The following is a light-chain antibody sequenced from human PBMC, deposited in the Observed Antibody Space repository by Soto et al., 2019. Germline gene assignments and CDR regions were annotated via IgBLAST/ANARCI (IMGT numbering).Light chain of an antibody. V-gene: IGKV3-20*01. CDR1: QSVSSNY. CDR3: QQYGNSLWT. CDR2: GAS. J-gene: IGKJ1*01. Sequence: EIVLTQSPGTLSWSPGERGTLSCRASQSVSSNYLAWYQQKPGQAPRLLIYGASSRATGVPDRFSGSGSGTDFALTISRLEPEDFAMYYCQQYGNSLWTFGQGTKVDVK.